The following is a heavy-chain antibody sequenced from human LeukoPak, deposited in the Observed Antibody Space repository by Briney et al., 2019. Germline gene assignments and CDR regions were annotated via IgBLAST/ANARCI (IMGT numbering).Heavy chain of an antibody. D-gene: IGHD2-2*02. J-gene: IGHJ3*02. CDR1: GGSFSGYY. CDR2: IDHSGST. Sequence: SETLSLTCAVYGGSFSGYYWSWIRQPPGKGLEWIGEIDHSGSTNYNPSLKSRVTISLDTSKNQFSLNLSSVTAADTAVYYCARAYCTSTTCYISAFDIWGQGTMATVSS. CDR3: ARAYCTSTTCYISAFDI. V-gene: IGHV4-34*01.